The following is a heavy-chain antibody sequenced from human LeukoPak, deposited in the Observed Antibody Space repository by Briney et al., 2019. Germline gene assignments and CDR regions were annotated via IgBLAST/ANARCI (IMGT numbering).Heavy chain of an antibody. D-gene: IGHD3-22*01. CDR1: GGSISSGDYY. J-gene: IGHJ4*02. Sequence: SQTLSLTCTVSGGSISSGDYYWSWIRQPPGKGLEWIGYIYYSGSTYYNPSLKSRVTISVDTSKNQFSLKLSSVTAADTAVYYCARVHYYDSSGYDFYFDYWGQGTLVTVSS. CDR2: IYYSGST. V-gene: IGHV4-30-4*01. CDR3: ARVHYYDSSGYDFYFDY.